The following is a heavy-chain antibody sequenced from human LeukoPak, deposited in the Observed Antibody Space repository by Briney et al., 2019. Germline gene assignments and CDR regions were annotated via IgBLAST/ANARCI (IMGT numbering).Heavy chain of an antibody. J-gene: IGHJ3*02. CDR1: GFTFSSYA. V-gene: IGHV3-64*01. CDR2: ISSNGGST. D-gene: IGHD1-20*01. CDR3: AITADAFDI. Sequence: GGSLRLSCAAYGFTFSSYAMHLVRQAPGKGLEYVSAISSNGGSTYYANSVKGRFTISRDNSKNTLYLQMGSLRAEDMAVYYCAITADAFDIWGQGTMVTVSS.